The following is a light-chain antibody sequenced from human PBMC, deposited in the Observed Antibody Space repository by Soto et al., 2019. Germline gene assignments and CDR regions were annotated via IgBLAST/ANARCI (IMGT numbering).Light chain of an antibody. J-gene: IGLJ2*01. V-gene: IGLV2-14*01. CDR1: SSDVGGYNY. CDR2: DVS. Sequence: QSALTQPASVSGSPGQSITISCTGTSSDVGGYNYVSWYQQHPGKAPKLMIYDVSNRPSGVSNRFSGSKSGNTASLIISGLQDEDEADYYCTSYTGSSRVVFGGGTKLTVL. CDR3: TSYTGSSRVV.